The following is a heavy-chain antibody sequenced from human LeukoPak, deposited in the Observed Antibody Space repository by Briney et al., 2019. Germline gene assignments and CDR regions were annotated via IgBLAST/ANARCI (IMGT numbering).Heavy chain of an antibody. J-gene: IGHJ3*02. CDR2: IYYSGST. D-gene: IGHD3-22*01. Sequence: SETLSLTCTVSGGSISGYYWSWIRQPPGKGLEWIGYIYYSGSTNYNPSLKSRVTISVDTSKNQFSLKLSSVTAADTAVYYCARRANSGFDAFDIWGQGTMVTVSS. CDR3: ARRANSGFDAFDI. V-gene: IGHV4-59*01. CDR1: GGSISGYY.